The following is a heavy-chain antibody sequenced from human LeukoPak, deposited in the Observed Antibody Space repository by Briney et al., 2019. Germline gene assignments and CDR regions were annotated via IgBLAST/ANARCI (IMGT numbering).Heavy chain of an antibody. CDR1: GYTFTGYY. V-gene: IGHV1-2*02. D-gene: IGHD3-10*01. CDR3: ARFRAVIDYLIDY. CDR2: INPNSGGT. J-gene: IGHJ4*02. Sequence: ASVKVSCKASGYTFTGYYMHWVRQAPGQGLEWMGWINPNSGGTNYAQKFQGRVTITRDTSISTAYMELSRLRSDDTAVYYCARFRAVIDYLIDYWGQGTLVTVSS.